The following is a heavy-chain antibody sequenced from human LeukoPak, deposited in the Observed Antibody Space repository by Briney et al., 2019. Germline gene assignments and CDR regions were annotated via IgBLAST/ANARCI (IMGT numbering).Heavy chain of an antibody. CDR1: GYSVNTYW. V-gene: IGHV5-51*01. CDR3: ARARGCNSGDCYADY. D-gene: IGHD2-21*02. J-gene: IGHJ4*02. Sequence: PGESLKISCQGSGYSVNTYWIGWVRHMSGKSLEWTGIIYGGDSDPRYSPSFQGQVTISADKTISTAYLQWSSLKASDSAMYYCARARGCNSGDCYADYWGQGTLVTVSS. CDR2: IYGGDSDP.